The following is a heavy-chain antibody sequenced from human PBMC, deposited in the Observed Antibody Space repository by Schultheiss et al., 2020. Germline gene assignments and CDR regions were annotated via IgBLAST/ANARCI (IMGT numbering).Heavy chain of an antibody. Sequence: SETLSLTCTVSGGSISSYYWSWIRQPPGKGLEWIGYIYYSGSTNYNPSLKSRVTISVDRSKNQFSLKLSSVTAADTAVYYCARAWKEAVDAFDIWGQGTMVTVSS. CDR3: ARAWKEAVDAFDI. J-gene: IGHJ3*02. CDR1: GGSISSYY. D-gene: IGHD1-1*01. V-gene: IGHV4-59*12. CDR2: IYYSGST.